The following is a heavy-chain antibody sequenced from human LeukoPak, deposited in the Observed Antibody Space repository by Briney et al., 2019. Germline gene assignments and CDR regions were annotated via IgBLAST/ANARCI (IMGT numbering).Heavy chain of an antibody. D-gene: IGHD1-26*01. CDR3: AREGALGGMDV. Sequence: GASVKVSCKASGGTFSGYAISWVRQAPGQGLEWMGGIIPIFGTANYAQKFQGRVTITADESTSTAYMELSSLRSEDTAVYYCAREGALGGMDVWGQGTTVTVSS. V-gene: IGHV1-69*13. CDR2: IIPIFGTA. CDR1: GGTFSGYA. J-gene: IGHJ6*02.